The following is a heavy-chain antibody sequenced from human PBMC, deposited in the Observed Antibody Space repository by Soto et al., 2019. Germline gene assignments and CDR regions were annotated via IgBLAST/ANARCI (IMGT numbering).Heavy chain of an antibody. Sequence: EVQLVESGGGLIQPGGSLRLSCAASGFTVNSNYMSWVRQAPGKGLEWVSVIYSDGTTYYADSVKRRFTISRDSSKNTLFLQMNSLRADDTAVYYCARGDWGSGFDYWGQGTLVTVSS. D-gene: IGHD7-27*01. CDR3: ARGDWGSGFDY. J-gene: IGHJ4*02. CDR1: GFTVNSNY. CDR2: IYSDGTT. V-gene: IGHV3-53*01.